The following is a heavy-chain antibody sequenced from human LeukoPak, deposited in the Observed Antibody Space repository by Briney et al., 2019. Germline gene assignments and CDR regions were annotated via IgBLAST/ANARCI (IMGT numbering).Heavy chain of an antibody. Sequence: QPGGSLRLSRAASGFTFSNFEMNWVRQAPGKGLEWVSYISSSGSTIYYADSVKGRFTTSRDNAKNSLYLQMHSLRAEDTAVYYCSAVVPTAIGSSFDYWGQGTLVTVSS. CDR1: GFTFSNFE. D-gene: IGHD2-2*02. CDR3: SAVVPTAIGSSFDY. J-gene: IGHJ4*02. CDR2: ISSSGSTI. V-gene: IGHV3-48*03.